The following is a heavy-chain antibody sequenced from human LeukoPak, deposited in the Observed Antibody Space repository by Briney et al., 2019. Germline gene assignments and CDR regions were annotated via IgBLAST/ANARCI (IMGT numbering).Heavy chain of an antibody. Sequence: TGGSLRLSCAASGFTFSDYYMSWIRQAPGKGLEWVSSISTSSSYTKYADSVKGRFTISRDNSKNTLYLQMDSLRDEDTAVYYCARGDFWSGYYTGLYWGQGTLVTVSS. CDR1: GFTFSDYY. CDR3: ARGDFWSGYYTGLY. CDR2: ISTSSSYT. J-gene: IGHJ4*02. D-gene: IGHD3-3*01. V-gene: IGHV3-11*05.